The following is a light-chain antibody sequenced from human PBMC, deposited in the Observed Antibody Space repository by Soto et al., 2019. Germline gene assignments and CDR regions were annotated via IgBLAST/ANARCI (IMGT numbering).Light chain of an antibody. Sequence: DIQMTQSPSSLSASVGDRVTITCRASQSISSYLNWYQQKPGKAPKVLIYAASSLHSGVSARFSGSGSGTDFTLTISSLQPEDSASYYCQQSYTVPRPFGQGTKVEIK. V-gene: IGKV1-39*01. CDR3: QQSYTVPRP. CDR1: QSISSY. CDR2: AAS. J-gene: IGKJ1*01.